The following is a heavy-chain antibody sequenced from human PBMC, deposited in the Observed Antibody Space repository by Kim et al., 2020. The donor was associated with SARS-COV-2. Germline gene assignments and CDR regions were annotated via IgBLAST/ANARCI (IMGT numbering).Heavy chain of an antibody. CDR3: ATDRNGFGELLN. Sequence: ASVKVSCKVSGYTLTELSMHWVRQAPGKGLEWMGGFDPEDGETIYAQKFQGRVTMTEDTSTDTAYMELSSLRSEDTAVYYCATDRNGFGELLNWGQGTLVTVSS. D-gene: IGHD3-10*01. V-gene: IGHV1-24*01. CDR1: GYTLTELS. J-gene: IGHJ4*02. CDR2: FDPEDGET.